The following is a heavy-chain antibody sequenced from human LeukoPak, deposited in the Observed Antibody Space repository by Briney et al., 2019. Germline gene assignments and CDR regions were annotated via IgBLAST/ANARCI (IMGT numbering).Heavy chain of an antibody. Sequence: PGGSLRLSCAASGFTFSSHWMAWVRQAPGKGLEWVANIKQDGSEKYYLDSMKGRFTISRDNAKNSLYLQMNSLRVEDTAVYYCASLNYGQVWGSPHYYFDYWGQGILVTVSS. D-gene: IGHD3-16*01. CDR3: ASLNYGQVWGSPHYYFDY. V-gene: IGHV3-7*01. J-gene: IGHJ4*02. CDR2: IKQDGSEK. CDR1: GFTFSSHW.